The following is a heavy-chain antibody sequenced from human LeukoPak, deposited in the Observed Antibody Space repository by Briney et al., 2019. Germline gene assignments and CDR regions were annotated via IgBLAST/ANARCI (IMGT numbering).Heavy chain of an antibody. CDR1: GGSISSYY. CDR2: IYTSGST. CDR3: ARDAQYYDTLTGYFYYYYGVDV. D-gene: IGHD3-9*01. Sequence: SETLSLTCTVSGGSISSYYWSWIRQPAGKGLEWIGRIYTSGSTNYNHSLKSRVTMSVDTSKNQFSLKLSSVTAADTAVYYCARDAQYYDTLTGYFYYYYGVDVWGQGTTVTVSS. J-gene: IGHJ6*02. V-gene: IGHV4-4*07.